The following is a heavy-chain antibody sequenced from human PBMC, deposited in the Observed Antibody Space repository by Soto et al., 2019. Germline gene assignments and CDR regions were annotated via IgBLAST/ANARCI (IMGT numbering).Heavy chain of an antibody. CDR2: IIPIFGTA. Sequence: ASVKVSCKASGGTFSSYAISWVRQAPGQGLEWMGGIIPIFGTANYAQKFQGRVTITADESTSTAYMELSSLRSEDTAVYYCAREGCGGDCYYFDYWGQGTLVTVSS. CDR3: AREGCGGDCYYFDY. CDR1: GGTFSSYA. V-gene: IGHV1-69*13. D-gene: IGHD2-21*02. J-gene: IGHJ4*02.